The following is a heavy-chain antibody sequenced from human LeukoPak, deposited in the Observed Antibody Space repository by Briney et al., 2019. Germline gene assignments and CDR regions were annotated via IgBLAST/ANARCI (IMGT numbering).Heavy chain of an antibody. CDR1: GFTFSSYA. Sequence: GGSLRLSCAASGFTFSSYAMSWVRQAPGKGLEWVSAISGSGGSTYYADSVKGRFTISRDNSKNTLYLQMNSLRAEDTAVYYCAESGYYDSSGYYAYFDYWGQGTLVTVSS. D-gene: IGHD3-22*01. CDR3: AESGYYDSSGYYAYFDY. J-gene: IGHJ4*02. V-gene: IGHV3-23*01. CDR2: ISGSGGST.